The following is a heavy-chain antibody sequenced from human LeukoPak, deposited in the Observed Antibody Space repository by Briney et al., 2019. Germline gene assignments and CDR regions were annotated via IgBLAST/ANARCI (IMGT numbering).Heavy chain of an antibody. Sequence: GGSLRLSCAASGFIVSSNHMSWVRQAPGKGLEWVSVIYSGGSTFYADSVKGRFTISRDNSKNTLYLQMNSLRAEDTAVYYCARSDWFDPWGQGTLVTVSS. J-gene: IGHJ5*02. V-gene: IGHV3-66*01. CDR2: IYSGGST. CDR1: GFIVSSNH. CDR3: ARSDWFDP.